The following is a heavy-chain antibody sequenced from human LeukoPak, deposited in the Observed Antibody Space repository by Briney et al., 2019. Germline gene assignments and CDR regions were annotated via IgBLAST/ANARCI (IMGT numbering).Heavy chain of an antibody. CDR3: ASCRDGYNLCALDF. CDR1: GYTFTGYY. J-gene: IGHJ4*02. Sequence: GASVKVSYKASGYTFTGYYMHWVRQAPGQGLEWMGWINPNSGGTNYAQKFQGRVTMTRDTSISTAYMELSRLRSDDTAVYYCASCRDGYNLCALDFWGQGTLVTVSS. V-gene: IGHV1-2*02. D-gene: IGHD5-24*01. CDR2: INPNSGGT.